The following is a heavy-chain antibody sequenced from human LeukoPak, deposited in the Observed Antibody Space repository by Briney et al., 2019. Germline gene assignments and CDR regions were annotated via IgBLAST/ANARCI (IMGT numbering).Heavy chain of an antibody. V-gene: IGHV4-30-4*08. Sequence: SETLSLTCTVSGGSISSGDYYWSWIRQPPWKGLEWIGYIYYSGSTYYNPSLKSRVTISVDTSKNQFSLKLSSVTAADTAVYYSARDLPTTAFDIWGQGTMVTVSS. CDR3: ARDLPTTAFDI. J-gene: IGHJ3*02. D-gene: IGHD1-7*01. CDR2: IYYSGST. CDR1: GGSISSGDYY.